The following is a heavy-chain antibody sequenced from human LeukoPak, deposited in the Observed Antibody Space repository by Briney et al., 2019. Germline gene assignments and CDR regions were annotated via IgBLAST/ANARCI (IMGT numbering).Heavy chain of an antibody. J-gene: IGHJ4*02. CDR3: ATGSFQSGFDF. D-gene: IGHD2/OR15-2a*01. CDR1: VPSVFSNSAA. Sequence: SQTLSLTCAHSVPSVFSNSAAGHWIRQSPSRGLEWLGRTYYRSKWYNDYAVSVKSRITINPDTSKNQFSLQLNSVTPDETAVYCCATGSFQSGFDFWGQGTLVTVSS. CDR2: TYYRSKWYN. V-gene: IGHV6-1*01.